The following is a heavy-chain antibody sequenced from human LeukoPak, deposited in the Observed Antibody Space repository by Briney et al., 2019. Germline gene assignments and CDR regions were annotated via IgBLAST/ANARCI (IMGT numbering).Heavy chain of an antibody. CDR1: GYTFTDYY. V-gene: IGHV1-2*02. CDR2: INPNSGGT. CDR3: ARDAIAAATNFQH. D-gene: IGHD6-13*01. Sequence: ASVKVSCKASGYTFTDYYMHWVRQAPGQGLEWMGWINPNSGGTNYAQKFQGRVTMTRDTSISTAYMELSRLRSDDTAVYYCARDAIAAATNFQHWGQGTLVTVSS. J-gene: IGHJ1*01.